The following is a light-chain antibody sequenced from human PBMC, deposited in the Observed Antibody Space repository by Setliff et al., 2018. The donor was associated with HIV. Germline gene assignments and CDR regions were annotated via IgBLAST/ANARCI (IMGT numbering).Light chain of an antibody. Sequence: SALAQPASVSGSPGQSITISCTGTNSDIGSYDFVSWYQHHPGKAPKLMIYEVSNRPSGVSSRFSASKSGNTASLTISGLQTEDEADYYCSSYTNITTRVFGTGTKVTVL. CDR2: EVS. CDR3: SSYTNITTRV. J-gene: IGLJ1*01. V-gene: IGLV2-14*01. CDR1: NSDIGSYDF.